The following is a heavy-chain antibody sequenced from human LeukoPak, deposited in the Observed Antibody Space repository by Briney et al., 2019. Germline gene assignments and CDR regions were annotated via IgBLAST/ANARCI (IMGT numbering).Heavy chain of an antibody. D-gene: IGHD3-3*01. CDR2: IIPIFGTA. CDR3: ARGVVIILNYYYYGMDV. J-gene: IGHJ6*02. V-gene: IGHV1-69*13. Sequence: ASVKVSCKASGGTFSSSSISWVRQAPGQGLEWMGGIIPIFGTANYAQKFQGRVTITADESTRTAYMKLSSLRSEDTAVYYCARGVVIILNYYYYGMDVWGQGTTVTVSS. CDR1: GGTFSSSS.